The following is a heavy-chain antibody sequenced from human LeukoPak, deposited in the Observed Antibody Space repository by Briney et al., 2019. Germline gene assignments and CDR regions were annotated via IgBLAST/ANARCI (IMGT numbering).Heavy chain of an antibody. CDR3: TKDPIPNYYYGMDV. J-gene: IGHJ6*02. CDR1: GFTFSSYA. Sequence: PGGSLRLSCAASGFTFSSYAMRWVRQAPGKGLEWVSGISSSGGSTYYADSVKGRFTISRDNSKNTLYLQMNSLRAEDTAVYYCTKDPIPNYYYGMDVWGQGTTVTVSS. V-gene: IGHV3-23*01. CDR2: ISSSGGST.